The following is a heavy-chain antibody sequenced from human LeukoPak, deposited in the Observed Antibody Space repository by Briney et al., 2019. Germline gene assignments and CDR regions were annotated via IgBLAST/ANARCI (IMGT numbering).Heavy chain of an antibody. D-gene: IGHD1-1*01. Sequence: PSETLSLTCAVYGGSFSGYYWSWIRQPPGKGLEWIGEINHSGSTNYNPSLKSRVTISVDTSKNQFSLKLSSVTAADTAVYYCARGWSHRKYYYYYYGMDVWGQGTTVTVSS. CDR3: ARGWSHRKYYYYYYGMDV. CDR2: INHSGST. V-gene: IGHV4-34*01. J-gene: IGHJ6*02. CDR1: GGSFSGYY.